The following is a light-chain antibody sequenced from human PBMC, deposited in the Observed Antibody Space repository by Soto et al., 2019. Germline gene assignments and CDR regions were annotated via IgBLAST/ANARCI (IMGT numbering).Light chain of an antibody. CDR2: HAS. Sequence: EIVMTQSPATLSVSPGERATLSCRASQSVSNNLAWYQQKPCQAPRLLIYHASTGATGIPARFSGSGSGTELTLTISSVQSEDVAVYYCQQYNEWPLTFGGGTKVEIK. CDR3: QQYNEWPLT. CDR1: QSVSNN. V-gene: IGKV3-15*01. J-gene: IGKJ4*01.